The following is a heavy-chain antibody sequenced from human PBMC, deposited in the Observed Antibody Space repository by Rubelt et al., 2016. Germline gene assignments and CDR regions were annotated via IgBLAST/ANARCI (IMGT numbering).Heavy chain of an antibody. J-gene: IGHJ6*02. CDR1: GFIFTNYA. CDR2: ISGSGGST. CDR3: ARYYGDFYYYDGLDV. D-gene: IGHD4-17*01. V-gene: IGHV3-23*04. Sequence: EAQLVESGGGLGQPGGSLRLSCAGSGFIFTNYAMSWVRQAPGKGLEWVSAISGSGGSTYYADSVRGRFTISRDDSMNKLYLQMNSLRGEDTAVYYCARYYGDFYYYDGLDVWGQGTSVTVSS.